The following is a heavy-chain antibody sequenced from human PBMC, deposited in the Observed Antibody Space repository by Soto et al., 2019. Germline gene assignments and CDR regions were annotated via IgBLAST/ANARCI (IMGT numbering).Heavy chain of an antibody. J-gene: IGHJ4*02. D-gene: IGHD1-26*01. V-gene: IGHV3-11*06. CDR3: AFSPRPGGTGFDY. Sequence: PGGSLRLCCAASGVALSDYYRNWMRQAPGKGPEWVSYISASSSYTNYADSVQGRFTISRDNAKNSVYLQMNSLRAEDTAVYYCAFSPRPGGTGFDYWGQGTPVTVSS. CDR1: GVALSDYY. CDR2: ISASSSYT.